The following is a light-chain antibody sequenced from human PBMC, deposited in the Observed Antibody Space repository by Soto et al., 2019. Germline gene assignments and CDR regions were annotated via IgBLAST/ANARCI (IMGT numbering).Light chain of an antibody. Sequence: DIVMTQSPDSLTVSLGERATINCKSSQSVLYNSNNKHYLAWYQQKPGQPPKLLIYWASTRESGVPDRFSGSGSGTDFTLTISSLQAEDVAVYYCQQYYTSPTFGQGTKVEIK. CDR2: WAS. J-gene: IGKJ1*01. CDR1: QSVLYNSNNKHY. V-gene: IGKV4-1*01. CDR3: QQYYTSPT.